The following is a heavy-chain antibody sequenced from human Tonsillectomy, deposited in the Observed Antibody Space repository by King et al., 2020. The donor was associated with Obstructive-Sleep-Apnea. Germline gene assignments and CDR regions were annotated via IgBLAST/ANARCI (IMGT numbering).Heavy chain of an antibody. V-gene: IGHV4-30-4*01. J-gene: IGHJ4*02. CDR1: GGSISSGDYN. CDR2: INYSGST. D-gene: IGHD3-10*01. Sequence: VQLQESGPGLVKPSQTLSLTCTVSGGSISSGDYNWNWIRQPPGKGLEWIGYINYSGSTHYNPSLKSRLIISVYTSKNQFSLKLSPVTAADTAVYYCARSPKLIWFGELSTFDYWGQGTLVTVSS. CDR3: ARSPKLIWFGELSTFDY.